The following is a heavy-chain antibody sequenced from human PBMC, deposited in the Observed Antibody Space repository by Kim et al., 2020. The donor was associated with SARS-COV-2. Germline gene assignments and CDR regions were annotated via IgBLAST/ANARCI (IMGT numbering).Heavy chain of an antibody. J-gene: IGHJ4*02. V-gene: IGHV4-39*01. D-gene: IGHD5-12*01. Sequence: SETLSLTCTVSGGSISSSSYYWGWIRQPPGKGLEWIGSIYYSGSTYYNPSLKSRVTISVDTSKNQFSLKLSSVTAADTAVYYCARRSGYDCDFDYWGQGT. CDR1: GGSISSSSYY. CDR3: ARRSGYDCDFDY. CDR2: IYYSGST.